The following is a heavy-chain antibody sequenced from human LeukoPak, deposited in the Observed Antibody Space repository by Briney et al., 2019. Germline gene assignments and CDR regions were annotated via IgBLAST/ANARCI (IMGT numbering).Heavy chain of an antibody. J-gene: IGHJ4*02. CDR2: IYSGGST. CDR3: AKSGYNRFDY. V-gene: IGHV3-53*01. CDR1: GFTFSSYN. Sequence: GGSLRLSCAASGFTFSSYNMNWVRQAPGKGLEWVSVIYSGGSTYYADSVKGRFTISRDNSKNTLYLQMNSLIAEDTAVYYCAKSGYNRFDYWGQGTRVTVSS. D-gene: IGHD5-24*01.